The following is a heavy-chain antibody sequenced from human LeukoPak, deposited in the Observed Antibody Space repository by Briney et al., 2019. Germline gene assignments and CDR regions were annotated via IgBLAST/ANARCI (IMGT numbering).Heavy chain of an antibody. CDR2: ISGSGDTT. CDR3: AKERYDSGTYYPDH. D-gene: IGHD3-10*01. V-gene: IGHV3-23*01. CDR1: GFMFSSYA. J-gene: IGHJ4*02. Sequence: PGTPLRLSCAASGFMFSSYAMTWVRQAPGKGLEWVSGISGSGDTTYYADSVKGRFTISRDNSKNTMYMQMNSLRVEDTALYYCAKERYDSGTYYPDHWGQGTLVTVSS.